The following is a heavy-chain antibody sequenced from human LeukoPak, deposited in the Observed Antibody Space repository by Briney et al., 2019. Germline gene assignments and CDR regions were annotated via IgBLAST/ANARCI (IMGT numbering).Heavy chain of an antibody. Sequence: PSETLSLTCTVSGGSISSYYWSWIRQPPGKGLEWIGYIYYSGSTNYNPSLKSRVTISVDTSKNQFSLKLSSVTAADTAVYYCAREVQQLVYFDYWGQGTLVTVSS. CDR2: IYYSGST. CDR1: GGSISSYY. J-gene: IGHJ4*02. CDR3: AREVQQLVYFDY. D-gene: IGHD6-13*01. V-gene: IGHV4-59*12.